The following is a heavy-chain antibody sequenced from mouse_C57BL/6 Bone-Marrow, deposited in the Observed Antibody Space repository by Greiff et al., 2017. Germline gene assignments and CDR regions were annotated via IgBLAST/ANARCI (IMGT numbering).Heavy chain of an antibody. V-gene: IGHV1-12*01. CDR2: IYPGNGDT. CDR1: GYTFTSYN. J-gene: IGHJ3*01. CDR3: ARGGSFAY. Sequence: QSGAELVRPGASVKMSCKASGYTFTSYNMHWVKLTPRQGLEWIGAIYPGNGDTSYNQKFKGKATLTVDKSSSTAYMQLSSLTSEDSAVYFCARGGSFAYWGQGTRVTVSA.